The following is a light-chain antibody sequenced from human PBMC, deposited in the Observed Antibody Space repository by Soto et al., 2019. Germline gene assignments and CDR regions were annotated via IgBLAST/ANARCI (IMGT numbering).Light chain of an antibody. J-gene: IGKJ4*01. Sequence: TQSPYFLSASLGGRVLITCRASQSIRIYLNWYQKKPGKAPKLLIYAASNLQSGVPSRFGGSGSGTDFTLTITSLQPEDFATYYCQQSYRTPTFGGGTKVDI. V-gene: IGKV1-39*01. CDR2: AAS. CDR3: QQSYRTPT. CDR1: QSIRIY.